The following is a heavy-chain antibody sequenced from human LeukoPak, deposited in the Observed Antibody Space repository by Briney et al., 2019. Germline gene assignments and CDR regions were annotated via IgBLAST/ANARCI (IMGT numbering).Heavy chain of an antibody. CDR1: GGSISSSSYC. Sequence: SETLSLTCTVSGGSISSSSYCWGWIRQPPGKGLEWIGEINHSGSTNYNPSLKSRVTISVDTSKNQFSLKLSSVTAADTAVYYCAREPHYGTGYDYWGQGTLVTVSS. J-gene: IGHJ4*02. CDR3: AREPHYGTGYDY. D-gene: IGHD4-17*01. CDR2: INHSGST. V-gene: IGHV4-39*07.